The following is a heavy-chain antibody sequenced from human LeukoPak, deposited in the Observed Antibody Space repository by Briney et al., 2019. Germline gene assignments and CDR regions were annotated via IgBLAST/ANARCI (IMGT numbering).Heavy chain of an antibody. J-gene: IGHJ4*02. V-gene: IGHV3-7*01. D-gene: IGHD3-3*01. CDR3: ARDTTAYYDFWSGYYYGGYYMYYFDY. Sequence: PGGSLRLSCAASGFTFSSYWMSWVRQAPGKGLEWVVNIKQDGSEKYYVDSVKGRFTISRDNAKNSLYLQMSSLRAEDTAVYYCARDTTAYYDFWSGYYYGGYYMYYFDYWGQGTLVTVSS. CDR1: GFTFSSYW. CDR2: IKQDGSEK.